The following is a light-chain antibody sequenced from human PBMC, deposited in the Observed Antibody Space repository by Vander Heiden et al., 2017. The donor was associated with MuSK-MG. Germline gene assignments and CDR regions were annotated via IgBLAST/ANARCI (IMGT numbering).Light chain of an antibody. CDR1: ERISSSY. Sequence: EIVLTQSPGTLSLSPGERATLSCRASERISSSYLAWYQQKPGQAPRLLIYGASTRATGIPDRFSGSGFGTDFTLTISRLEPEDFAVYYCQQYGSSPMYTFGQGTKLEIK. CDR2: GAS. J-gene: IGKJ2*01. V-gene: IGKV3-20*01. CDR3: QQYGSSPMYT.